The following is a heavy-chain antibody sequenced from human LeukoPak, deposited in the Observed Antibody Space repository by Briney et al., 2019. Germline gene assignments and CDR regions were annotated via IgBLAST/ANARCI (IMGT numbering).Heavy chain of an antibody. CDR1: GGSFSSTNW. J-gene: IGHJ4*02. CDR2: IYHSGNT. V-gene: IGHV4-4*01. D-gene: IGHD3-16*01. CDR3: ASRIGWGSYPVDY. Sequence: SGTLSLTCAVSGGSFSSTNWWSWVRQPPGKGLEWIGEIYHSGNTKYNPSLKSRVTISLDKSKNQFSLKLTSVTAADTAMYCCASRIGWGSYPVDYWGQGTLVTVSS.